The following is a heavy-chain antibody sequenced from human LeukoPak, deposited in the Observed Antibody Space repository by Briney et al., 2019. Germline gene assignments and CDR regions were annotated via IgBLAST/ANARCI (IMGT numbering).Heavy chain of an antibody. CDR2: IYHSGST. CDR1: GYSISSGYY. V-gene: IGHV4-38-2*02. Sequence: ASETLSLTCTVSGYSISSGYYWGWIRQPPGKGLEWIGSIYHSGSTYYNPSLKSRVTISVDTSKNQFSLKLSSVTAADTAVYYCATSGWYLLPGVYWGQGTLVTVSS. D-gene: IGHD6-19*01. J-gene: IGHJ4*02. CDR3: ATSGWYLLPGVY.